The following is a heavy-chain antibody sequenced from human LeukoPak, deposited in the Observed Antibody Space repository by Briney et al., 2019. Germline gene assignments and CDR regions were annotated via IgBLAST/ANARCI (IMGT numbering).Heavy chain of an antibody. V-gene: IGHV1-46*01. CDR2: INPSGGST. D-gene: IGHD5-24*01. Sequence: ASVKVSCKASGYTFTSCYMHWVRQAPGQGLEWMGIINPSGGSTSYAQKFQGRVTMTRGTSTSTVYMELSSLRSEDTAVYYCARDGARWLQWVNLDYWGQGTLVTVSS. CDR3: ARDGARWLQWVNLDY. CDR1: GYTFTSCY. J-gene: IGHJ4*02.